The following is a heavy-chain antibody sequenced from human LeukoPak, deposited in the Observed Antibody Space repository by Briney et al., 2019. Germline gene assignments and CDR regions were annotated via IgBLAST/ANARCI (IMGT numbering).Heavy chain of an antibody. CDR3: AKDTVARGLYYFDY. V-gene: IGHV3-30*02. CDR2: IRYDGSNK. J-gene: IGHJ4*02. CDR1: GFTFSSDA. Sequence: GGSLRLSCAASGFTFSSDAMSWVRQAPGKGLEWVAFIRYDGSNKYYADSVKGRFTISRDNPKNTLYLQMNSLRAEDTAVYYCAKDTVARGLYYFDYWGQGTLVTVSS. D-gene: IGHD3-10*01.